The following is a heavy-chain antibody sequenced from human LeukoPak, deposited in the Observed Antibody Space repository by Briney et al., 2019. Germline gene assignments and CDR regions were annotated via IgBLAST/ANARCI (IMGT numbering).Heavy chain of an antibody. V-gene: IGHV4-38-2*02. J-gene: IGHJ4*02. D-gene: IGHD3-22*01. CDR2: IYHSGST. CDR3: ASMIDSSGYYLSF. CDR1: GYSISSGYY. Sequence: SETLSLTCTVSGYSISSGYYWGWIRQPPGKGLEWIGSIYHSGSTYYNPSLKSRVTISVDTSKNQFSLKLSSVTAADTAVYYCASMIDSSGYYLSFWGQGTLVTVSS.